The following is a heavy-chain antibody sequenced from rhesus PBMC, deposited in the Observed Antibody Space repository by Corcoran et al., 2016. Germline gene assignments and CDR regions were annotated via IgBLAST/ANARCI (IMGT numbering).Heavy chain of an antibody. CDR2: IYGIGGST. J-gene: IGHJ2*01. CDR1: GGSISSSNW. D-gene: IGHD3-28*01. CDR3: ARQWGIVVIIGYFDL. Sequence: QVQLQESGPAVVKPSETLSLTCAVSGGSISSSNWWSWIRQSQGKGLEWIGVIYGIGGSTEYHPSLKSRVTISIDTSKNQFSLKLSSVTAADTAVYYCARQWGIVVIIGYFDLWGPGTPITISS. V-gene: IGHV4-93*02.